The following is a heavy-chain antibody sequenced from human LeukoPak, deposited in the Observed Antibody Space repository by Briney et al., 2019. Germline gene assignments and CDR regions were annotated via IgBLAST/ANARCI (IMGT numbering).Heavy chain of an antibody. CDR3: ARPLSGYSSSLGY. Sequence: GGSLRLSCAASGFTFSKYVMGWVRQAPGKGLEWVSAISSSGGSTYYADSVKGRFTISRDNSKNTLYLQMNSLRAEDTAVYYCARPLSGYSSSLGYWGQGTLVTVSS. CDR2: ISSSGGST. V-gene: IGHV3-23*01. J-gene: IGHJ4*02. CDR1: GFTFSKYV. D-gene: IGHD6-6*01.